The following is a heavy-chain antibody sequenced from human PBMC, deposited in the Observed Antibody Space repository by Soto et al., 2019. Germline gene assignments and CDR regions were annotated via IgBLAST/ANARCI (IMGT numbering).Heavy chain of an antibody. V-gene: IGHV1-8*01. CDR2: MNPNSGNT. D-gene: IGHD3-9*01. J-gene: IGHJ4*02. CDR1: GYTFTSYD. CDR3: ARGTYYDILTGYPESTIDY. Sequence: ASVKVSCKASGYTFTSYDINWVRQATGQGLEWMGWMNPNSGNTGYAQKFQGRVTMTRNTSISTAYMELSSLRSEDTAVYYCARGTYYDILTGYPESTIDYWGQGTLVTVSS.